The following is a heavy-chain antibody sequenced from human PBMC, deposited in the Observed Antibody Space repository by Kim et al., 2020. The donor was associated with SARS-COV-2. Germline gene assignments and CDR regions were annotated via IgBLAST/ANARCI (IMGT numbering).Heavy chain of an antibody. J-gene: IGHJ4*02. D-gene: IGHD5-18*01. CDR3: ARDLTGYSYGNDY. V-gene: IGHV1-46*01. Sequence: YEQKFQGRVTMTRDTSTSTVYMELSSLRSEDTAVYYCARDLTGYSYGNDYWGQGTLVTVSS.